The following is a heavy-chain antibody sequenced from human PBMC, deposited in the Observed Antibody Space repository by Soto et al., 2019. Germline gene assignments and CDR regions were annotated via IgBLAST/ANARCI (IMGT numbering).Heavy chain of an antibody. D-gene: IGHD3-3*01. CDR1: GGSISSGGYY. Sequence: SETLSLTCTVSGGSISSGGYYLSWIRQHPGKGLEWIGYIYYSGGTYYNPSLKSRVTISVDTSKNQFSLKLSSVAAADTAVYYCARDYFGATYYYYGMDVWGQGTTVTVSS. J-gene: IGHJ6*02. V-gene: IGHV4-31*03. CDR3: ARDYFGATYYYYGMDV. CDR2: IYYSGGT.